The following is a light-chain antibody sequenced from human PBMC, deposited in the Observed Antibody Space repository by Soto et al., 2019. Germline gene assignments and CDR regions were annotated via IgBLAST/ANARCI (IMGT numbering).Light chain of an antibody. V-gene: IGKV1-5*03. CDR3: QQRSRA. Sequence: DIQMTQSPSTLSGSVGDRVTITCRASQTISSWLAWYQQKPGKAPKLLIYKASTLKSGVPSRFSGSGSGTEFTLTISSLQPEDFAIYYCQQRSRAFGQGTRLEIK. J-gene: IGKJ5*01. CDR2: KAS. CDR1: QTISSW.